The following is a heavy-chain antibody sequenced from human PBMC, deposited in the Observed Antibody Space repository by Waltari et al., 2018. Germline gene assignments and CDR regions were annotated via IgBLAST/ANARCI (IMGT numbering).Heavy chain of an antibody. J-gene: IGHJ4*02. Sequence: QVLLMQSADDLKKPGASVRVSCQASGSIFSNNGVTWVRQAPGQRLEWMGWISAYTSVSKLTEKFQGRLTLTTDTSTGTAYMDLASLTSDDTAVYYCARVGRLATGAVDFWGPGTRVIVSS. CDR2: ISAYTSVS. D-gene: IGHD1-26*01. CDR1: GSIFSNNG. V-gene: IGHV1-18*01. CDR3: ARVGRLATGAVDF.